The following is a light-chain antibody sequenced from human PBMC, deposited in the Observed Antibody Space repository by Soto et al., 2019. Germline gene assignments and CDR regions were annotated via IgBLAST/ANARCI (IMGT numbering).Light chain of an antibody. V-gene: IGKV3-11*01. CDR2: DAS. CDR1: QSVDRY. CDR3: QQRDYGLT. J-gene: IGKJ4*01. Sequence: EVVLTQSPATLSLSPGERATLSCRASQSVDRYLAWYQQKPGQAPRLLIFDASNRAPGIPARFSGSGSGTDFTLTISSLESEDFEVYYCQQRDYGLTFGGGTKVE.